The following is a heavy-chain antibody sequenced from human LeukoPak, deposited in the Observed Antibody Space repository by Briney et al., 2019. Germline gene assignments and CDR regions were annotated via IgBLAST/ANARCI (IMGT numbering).Heavy chain of an antibody. CDR2: FDPEDGET. CDR1: GYTLTELS. Sequence: GASVKVSCKVSGYTLTELSMHWVRQAPGKGLEWMGGFDPEDGETIYAQKFQGRVTMTEDTSTDTAYMELSSLRSEDTAVYYCATDFSKYQLLRSALLQFDPWGQGTLVTVS. CDR3: ATDFSKYQLLRSALLQFDP. V-gene: IGHV1-24*01. D-gene: IGHD2-2*01. J-gene: IGHJ5*02.